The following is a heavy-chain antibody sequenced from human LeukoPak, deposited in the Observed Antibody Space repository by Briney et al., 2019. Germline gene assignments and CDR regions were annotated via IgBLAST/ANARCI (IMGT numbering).Heavy chain of an antibody. CDR3: AGGTTVSTPDFDY. CDR1: GGSIPTSTYH. J-gene: IGHJ4*02. Sequence: SETLSLTCTVSGGSIPTSTYHWGWIRQSPGKGLEWIGSVHYSGGTYYNPSLRSRVSISLDTSKNQFSLKLSSVTAADTAVYYCAGGTTVSTPDFDYWGQGTLVTVSS. D-gene: IGHD4-11*01. V-gene: IGHV4-39*07. CDR2: VHYSGGT.